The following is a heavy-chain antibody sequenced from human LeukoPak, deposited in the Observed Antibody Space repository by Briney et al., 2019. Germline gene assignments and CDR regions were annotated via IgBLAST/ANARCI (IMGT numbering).Heavy chain of an antibody. CDR1: GFTFSSYG. J-gene: IGHJ4*02. Sequence: GGSLRLSCAASGFTFSSYGMPWVRQAPGKGLEGVAVIWYDGSNKYYADSVKGRFTISRDNSKNTLYLQMNSLRAEDTAVYYCAKIPVLGGWPTMDYWGQGTLVTVSS. D-gene: IGHD6-19*01. CDR3: AKIPVLGGWPTMDY. V-gene: IGHV3-30*02. CDR2: IWYDGSNK.